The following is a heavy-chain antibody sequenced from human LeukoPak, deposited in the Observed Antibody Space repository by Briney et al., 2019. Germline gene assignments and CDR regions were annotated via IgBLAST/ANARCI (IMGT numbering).Heavy chain of an antibody. J-gene: IGHJ5*02. D-gene: IGHD3-10*01. CDR2: INHSGST. CDR3: ARGILWFGELLSRQNWFDP. Sequence: PSETLSLTCAVYGGSFSGYYWSWIRQPPGKGLEWSGEINHSGSTNYNPSLKSRVTISVDTSKNQFSLKLSSVTAADTAVYYCARGILWFGELLSRQNWFDPWGQGTLVTVSS. V-gene: IGHV4-34*01. CDR1: GGSFSGYY.